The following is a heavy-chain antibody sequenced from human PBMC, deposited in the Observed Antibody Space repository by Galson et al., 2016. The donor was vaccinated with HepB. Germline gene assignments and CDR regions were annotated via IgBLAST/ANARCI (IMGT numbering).Heavy chain of an antibody. CDR2: VNGGDDNT. Sequence: SVKVSCKASGYTFTSNAIHWVRQAPGQRLEWLGWVNGGDDNTKYSQSFQGRVTFTRDTSASTVYMELSALRPEDTATYFRARGNTDGWYHDYWGQGTLVIVSS. D-gene: IGHD6-19*01. J-gene: IGHJ4*02. CDR1: GYTFTSNA. CDR3: ARGNTDGWYHDY. V-gene: IGHV1-3*01.